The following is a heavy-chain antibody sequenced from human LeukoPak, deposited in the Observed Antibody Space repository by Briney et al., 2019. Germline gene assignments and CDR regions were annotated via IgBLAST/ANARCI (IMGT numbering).Heavy chain of an antibody. V-gene: IGHV3-48*03. CDR2: ISGSGSTR. CDR1: GFTFSSYE. CDR3: ARGDGAGHY. J-gene: IGHJ4*02. Sequence: GGSLRLSCAASGFTFSSYEMNWVRQAPGKGLEWVSYISGSGSTRYYADSVKGRFTISRDNAKNSLFLKMNSLRAEDTAVYYCARGDGAGHYWGQGTLVTVSS. D-gene: IGHD3-10*01.